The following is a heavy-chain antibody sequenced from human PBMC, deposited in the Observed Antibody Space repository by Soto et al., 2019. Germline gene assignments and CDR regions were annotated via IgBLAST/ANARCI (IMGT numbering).Heavy chain of an antibody. V-gene: IGHV3-66*01. Sequence: EVQLVESGGGLVQPGGSLRLSCAASGFTVSSNYMRWVRQAPGKGLEWVAVIYNGGSTYYEDSVKGRFTISRDNSKHKLYIQMTRLRAEDTAVYYCARECSGGLRTHFDYWGQGTLVTVSS. CDR1: GFTVSSNY. J-gene: IGHJ4*02. D-gene: IGHD4-17*01. CDR3: ARECSGGLRTHFDY. CDR2: IYNGGST.